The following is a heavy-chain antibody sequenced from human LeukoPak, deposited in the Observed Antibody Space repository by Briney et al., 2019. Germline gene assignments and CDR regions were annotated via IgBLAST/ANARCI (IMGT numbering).Heavy chain of an antibody. D-gene: IGHD1-26*01. Sequence: GGSLRLSCAASGFTFSSYGMHWVRQAPGKGLEWVAVISYDGSNKYYADSVKGRFTISRDNSKNTLYLQMNSLRAEDTAVYYCAKGCSGSYRGRIDYWGQGTLVTVSS. CDR1: GFTFSSYG. CDR2: ISYDGSNK. J-gene: IGHJ4*02. CDR3: AKGCSGSYRGRIDY. V-gene: IGHV3-30*18.